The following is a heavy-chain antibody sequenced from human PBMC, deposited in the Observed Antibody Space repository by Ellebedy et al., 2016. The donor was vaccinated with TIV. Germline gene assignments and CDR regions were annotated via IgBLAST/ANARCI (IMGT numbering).Heavy chain of an antibody. J-gene: IGHJ3*02. V-gene: IGHV3-23*01. CDR1: GFTFSSYA. CDR3: ANGAYDI. CDR2: IVGSGA. Sequence: GESLKIYCAASGFTFSSYAMTWVRQAPGKGREWVSGIVGSGAQKYADSEKGRFTISRDNSKSTLDLQMNSLTAEDTAVYYCANGAYDIWGQGTMVTVSS.